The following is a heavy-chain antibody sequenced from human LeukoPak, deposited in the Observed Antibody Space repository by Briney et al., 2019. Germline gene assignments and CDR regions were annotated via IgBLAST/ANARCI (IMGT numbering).Heavy chain of an antibody. J-gene: IGHJ4*02. CDR2: IYYSGST. CDR1: GGSISSYY. V-gene: IGHV4-59*01. D-gene: IGHD3-10*01. Sequence: SETLSLTCTVSGGSISSYYWSWIRQPPGKGLEWIGYIYYSGSTNYNPSLKSRITISVDTSKNQFSLKLSSVTAADTAVYYCARGTMVRGVDYWGQGTLVTVSS. CDR3: ARGTMVRGVDY.